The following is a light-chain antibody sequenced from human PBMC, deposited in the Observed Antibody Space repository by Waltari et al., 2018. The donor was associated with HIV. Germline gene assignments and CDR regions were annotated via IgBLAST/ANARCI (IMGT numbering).Light chain of an antibody. CDR1: HLSLKY. Sequence: FELTQPPTVSVSPGETANITCSGDHLSLKYTCWYQQKAGQSPVLVIYADSKRPSGIPDRFSGSNSGNPSTLTIYGAQTVDEADYYCQAWDTIREVFGGGTRLTVL. J-gene: IGLJ3*02. V-gene: IGLV3-1*01. CDR3: QAWDTIREV. CDR2: ADS.